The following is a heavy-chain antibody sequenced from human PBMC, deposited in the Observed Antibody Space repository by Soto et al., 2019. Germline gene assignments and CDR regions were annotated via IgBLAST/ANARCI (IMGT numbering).Heavy chain of an antibody. D-gene: IGHD6-6*01. V-gene: IGHV2-5*02. CDR2: IYWDDDK. CDR1: GFSLITSGVG. J-gene: IGHJ6*03. Sequence: SGPTLVNPTQTLTLTCTFSGFSLITSGVGVGWIRQPPGKALEWLALIYWDDDKRYSPSLKSRLTITKDTSKNQVVLTMTNMDPVDTATYYCAHDVIAARRSGGAYYYYMDVWGKGTTVTVSS. CDR3: AHDVIAARRSGGAYYYYMDV.